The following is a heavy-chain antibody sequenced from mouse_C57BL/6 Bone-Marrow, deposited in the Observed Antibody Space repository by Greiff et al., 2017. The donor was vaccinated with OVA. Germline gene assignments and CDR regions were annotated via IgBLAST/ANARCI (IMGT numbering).Heavy chain of an antibody. CDR1: GFTFTDYY. Sequence: EVQLQESGGGLVQPGGSLSLSCAASGFTFTDYYMSWVRQPPGKALEWLGFIRNKANGYTTEYSASVKGRFTISRDNSQSILYLQMNALRAEDSATYYCARSVLWYLQEYYFDYWGQGTTLTVSS. V-gene: IGHV7-3*01. CDR3: ARSVLWYLQEYYFDY. CDR2: IRNKANGYTT. D-gene: IGHD2-1*01. J-gene: IGHJ2*01.